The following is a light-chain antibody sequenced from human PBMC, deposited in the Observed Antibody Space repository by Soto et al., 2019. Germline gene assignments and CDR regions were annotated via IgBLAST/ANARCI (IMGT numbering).Light chain of an antibody. Sequence: ESVLTQSPGTLSLSPGEKATLSCRASQSVSSSYLAWYQQKPGQAPRLLIYGASSRATGIPDRFSGSGSGTDFTLTVSRLXXEXXXXYYCQQFGSSSWTFGQGTKVXIK. CDR3: QQFGSSSWT. CDR1: QSVSSSY. J-gene: IGKJ1*01. V-gene: IGKV3-20*01. CDR2: GAS.